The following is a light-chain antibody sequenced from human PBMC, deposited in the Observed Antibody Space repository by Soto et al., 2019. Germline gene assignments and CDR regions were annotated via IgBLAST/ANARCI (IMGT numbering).Light chain of an antibody. CDR1: RSDVGAYNY. Sequence: QSVLTQPASVSGSPGQSITISCTGTRSDVGAYNYVSWYQQRPGKAPKLMIYDVSNRPSGVSNRFSGSKSGNTASLTISGLQAEDEADYYCSSYTSSSTLVFGGGTKLSVL. J-gene: IGLJ2*01. V-gene: IGLV2-14*03. CDR2: DVS. CDR3: SSYTSSSTLV.